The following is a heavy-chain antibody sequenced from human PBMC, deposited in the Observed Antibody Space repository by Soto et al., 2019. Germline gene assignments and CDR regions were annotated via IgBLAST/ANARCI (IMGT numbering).Heavy chain of an antibody. CDR2: IYSGGST. J-gene: IGHJ4*02. Sequence: GRSLRLSCAASGFTFKNKYVSWVRQAPGKGLEWVSVIYSGGSTYYADSVKGRFTISRDNSKNTLYLQMNSLRTEDTAVYYCARDKGLNWGQGTLVTVSS. V-gene: IGHV3-66*01. CDR3: ARDKGLN. CDR1: GFTFKNKY.